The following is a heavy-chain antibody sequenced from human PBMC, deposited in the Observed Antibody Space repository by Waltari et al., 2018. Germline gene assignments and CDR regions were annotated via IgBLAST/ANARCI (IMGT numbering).Heavy chain of an antibody. D-gene: IGHD3-16*01. CDR3: ARGSNYYVRVWDY. CDR1: GFSFSSYN. V-gene: IGHV3-21*04. Sequence: EGQLVESGGGLVKPGESLRLSCTASGFSFSSYNMNWVRQAPGKGLEWISSISGSGNSINYADSLRGRITISRDNARNSVYLQMNSLIVEDTAVYYCARGSNYYVRVWDYWGRGTPVTVSS. CDR2: ISGSGNSI. J-gene: IGHJ4*02.